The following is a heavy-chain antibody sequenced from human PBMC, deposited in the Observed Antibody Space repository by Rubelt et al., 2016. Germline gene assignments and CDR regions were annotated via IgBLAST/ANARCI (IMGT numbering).Heavy chain of an antibody. Sequence: EVQLVESGGGLIQPGGSLRLSCAASGFTVSRNYMSWVRQAPGKGLEWVSIMYSDGRTFYADSVRGRFTISRDNSKNTLYLQMDYLRPEDTAVYFCAKSTILAFDIWGQGTMVIVSS. J-gene: IGHJ3*02. CDR1: GFTVSRNY. D-gene: IGHD5-24*01. CDR3: AKSTILAFDI. CDR2: MYSDGRT. V-gene: IGHV3-66*03.